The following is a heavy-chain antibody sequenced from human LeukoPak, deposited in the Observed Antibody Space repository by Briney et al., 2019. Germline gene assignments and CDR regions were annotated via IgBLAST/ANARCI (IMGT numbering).Heavy chain of an antibody. CDR1: GFTVSSSY. J-gene: IGHJ4*02. D-gene: IGHD6-13*01. CDR2: IYSGGST. CDR3: ARLLRVGTAAGFDY. Sequence: GGSLRLSCVASGFTVSSSYMSWVRQAPGKGLEWVSVIYSGGSTYYADSVKGRFTISRDNSKNTLSLQMNSLRAEDTAVYYCARLLRVGTAAGFDYWGQGTLVTVSS. V-gene: IGHV3-53*01.